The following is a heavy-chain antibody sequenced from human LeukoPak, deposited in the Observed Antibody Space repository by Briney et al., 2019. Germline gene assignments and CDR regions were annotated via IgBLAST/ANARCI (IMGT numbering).Heavy chain of an antibody. CDR1: GFTVSSNY. Sequence: PGGSLRLSCAASGFTVSSNYMSWVRQAPGKGLEWVSVIYSGGSTYYADSVKGRFTISRDNAKNSLYLQMNSLRAEGTAVYYCARESPGYAFDIWGQGTMVTVSS. CDR3: ARESPGYAFDI. V-gene: IGHV3-53*01. D-gene: IGHD1-14*01. J-gene: IGHJ3*02. CDR2: IYSGGST.